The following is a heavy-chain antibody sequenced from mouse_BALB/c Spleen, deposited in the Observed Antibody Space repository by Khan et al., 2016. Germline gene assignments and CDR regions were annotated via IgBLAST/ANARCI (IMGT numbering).Heavy chain of an antibody. CDR2: IWAGGST. J-gene: IGHJ2*01. V-gene: IGHV2-9*02. CDR3: ARLEDR. Sequence: QVQLKQSGPGLVAPSQSLSITCTVSGFSLTSYGVHWVRQPPGKGLEWLGVIWAGGSTNYNSALMSRLSISHDNSTSHAFLKMNSRQTDDTAMYYCARLEDRWGQGTTLTVSS. CDR1: GFSLTSYG.